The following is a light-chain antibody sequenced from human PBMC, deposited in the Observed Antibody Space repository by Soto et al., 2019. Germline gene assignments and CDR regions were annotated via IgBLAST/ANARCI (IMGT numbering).Light chain of an antibody. J-gene: IGLJ2*01. CDR2: EGS. CDR1: SSDVGSYNL. V-gene: IGLV2-23*03. CDR3: CSYGGGSTFVV. Sequence: QSVLTQPASVSGSPGQSITISCTGTSSDVGSYNLVSWYQQHPGKAPKLMIYEGSKRPSGVSNRFSGSKSGNTASLTISGLQAEDEADYYCCSYGGGSTFVVFGGGTKLTVL.